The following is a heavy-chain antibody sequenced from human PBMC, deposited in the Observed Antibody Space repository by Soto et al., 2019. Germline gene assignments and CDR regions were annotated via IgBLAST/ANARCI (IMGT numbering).Heavy chain of an antibody. V-gene: IGHV3-30-3*01. J-gene: IGHJ3*02. Sequence: TGGSLRLSCAASGFTFSSYAMHWVRQAPGKGLEWVAVISYDGSNKYYADSVKGRFTISRDNSKNTLYLQMNSLRAEDTAVYYCARGSTQVVPAAIWRSSSSWSPDAFDIWGQGTMVTVSS. D-gene: IGHD2-2*01. CDR2: ISYDGSNK. CDR3: ARGSTQVVPAAIWRSSSSWSPDAFDI. CDR1: GFTFSSYA.